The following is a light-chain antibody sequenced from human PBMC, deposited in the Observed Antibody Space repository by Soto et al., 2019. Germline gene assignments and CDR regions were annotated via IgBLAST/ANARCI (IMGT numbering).Light chain of an antibody. Sequence: QCVLTQPPSVSGAPGQRVTISCTGSSSNIGAGYDVHWYQQLPGTAPKLLIYANGNRPSGVPDRFSGSKSGTSASLAITGLQAEDEADYYCQSYDRSLSGYVLGTGTKVTVL. CDR2: ANG. J-gene: IGLJ1*01. CDR1: SSNIGAGYD. V-gene: IGLV1-40*01. CDR3: QSYDRSLSGYV.